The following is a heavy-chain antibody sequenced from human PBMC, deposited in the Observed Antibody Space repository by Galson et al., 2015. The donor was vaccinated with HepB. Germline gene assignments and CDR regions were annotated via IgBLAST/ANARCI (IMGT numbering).Heavy chain of an antibody. Sequence: SLRLSCAASGFTFSSYDMHWVRQATGKGLEWVSAIGTAGDTYYPGSVKGRFTISRENAKNSLYLQMNSLRAGDTAVYYCARGAWGIAEPGAFDIWGQGTMVTVSS. CDR3: ARGAWGIAEPGAFDI. D-gene: IGHD6-13*01. J-gene: IGHJ3*02. CDR1: GFTFSSYD. CDR2: IGTAGDT. V-gene: IGHV3-13*01.